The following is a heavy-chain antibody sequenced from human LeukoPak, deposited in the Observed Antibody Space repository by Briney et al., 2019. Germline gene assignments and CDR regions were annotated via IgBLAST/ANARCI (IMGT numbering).Heavy chain of an antibody. CDR1: GFTFDDYA. V-gene: IGHV3-9*01. CDR2: MSWNSGRV. D-gene: IGHD2-21*01. J-gene: IGHJ4*02. CDR3: ARVFGDYSDY. Sequence: GGALRLSCAASGFTFDDYAMHWVRQAPGKGLEGVSGMSWNSGRVGYADPVKGRFTIPRDNAKNSLYLQMNNLRAEDTAVYYCARVFGDYSDYWGQGTLVTVSS.